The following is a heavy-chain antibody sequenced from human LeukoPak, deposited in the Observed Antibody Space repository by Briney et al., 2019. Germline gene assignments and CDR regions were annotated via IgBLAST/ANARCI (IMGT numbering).Heavy chain of an antibody. D-gene: IGHD1-26*01. V-gene: IGHV1-8*01. CDR2: MNPNSGNT. Sequence: AASVKVSCKASGYTFTSYDINWVRQATGQGLEWMGWMNPNSGNTGYAQKFQGRVTMTRDTSISTAYMDLSRLRSDDTAVYYCARGSIVGATFDYFDCWGQGTLVTVSS. CDR3: ARGSIVGATFDYFDC. J-gene: IGHJ4*02. CDR1: GYTFTSYD.